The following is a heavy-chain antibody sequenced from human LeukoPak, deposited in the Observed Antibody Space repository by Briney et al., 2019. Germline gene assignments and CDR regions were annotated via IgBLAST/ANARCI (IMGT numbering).Heavy chain of an antibody. CDR1: GFTFSSYA. V-gene: IGHV3-23*01. D-gene: IGHD6-19*01. J-gene: IGHJ6*03. CDR3: AKDGAYSSGWYDYYYYMDI. CDR2: ISGSGGST. Sequence: GGSLRLSCAASGFTFSSYAMSWVRQAPGKGLEWVSAISGSGGSTYYGDSVKGRFTISRDNSKNTLYLQMNSLRAEDTAVYYCAKDGAYSSGWYDYYYYMDIWGKGTTVTVSS.